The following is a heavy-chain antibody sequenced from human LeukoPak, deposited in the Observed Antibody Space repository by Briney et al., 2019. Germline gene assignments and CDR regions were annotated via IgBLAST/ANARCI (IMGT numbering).Heavy chain of an antibody. D-gene: IGHD3-10*01. CDR2: INAGNGNT. CDR3: ALNTMVRGVFKGYF. V-gene: IGHV1-3*01. J-gene: IGHJ4*02. Sequence: ASVKVSCKASGYTFTSYAMHWVRQAPGQRLEWMGWINAGNGNTKYSQKFQGRVTITRDTSASTAYMELSSLRSEDTAVYYCALNTMVRGVFKGYFWGQGTLVTVSS. CDR1: GYTFTSYA.